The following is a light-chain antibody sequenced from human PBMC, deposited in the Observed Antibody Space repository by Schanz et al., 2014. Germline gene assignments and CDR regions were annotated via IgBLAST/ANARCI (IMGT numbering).Light chain of an antibody. CDR2: GAS. Sequence: EIMMTQSPATLSVSPGARATLSCRASQSVSSSVAWYQQKPGQSPRLLIHGASTRATGIPARFSGSGSGTEFTLTISSLQSEDFAVYFCQQYSTSTPTFGGGTKVEI. CDR1: QSVSSS. CDR3: QQYSTSTPT. J-gene: IGKJ4*01. V-gene: IGKV3-15*01.